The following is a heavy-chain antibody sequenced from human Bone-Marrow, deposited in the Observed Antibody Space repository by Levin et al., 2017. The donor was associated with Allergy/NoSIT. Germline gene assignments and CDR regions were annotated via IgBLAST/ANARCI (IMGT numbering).Heavy chain of an antibody. Sequence: ASETLSLTCTVSGGSISSYYWSWIRQPPGKGLEWIGYIYYSGSTNYYPSLKSRVTISVDTSKNQFSLKLSSVTAADTAVYYCAREYSSGWYSQPRFDPWGQGTLVTVSS. CDR1: GGSISSYY. J-gene: IGHJ5*02. CDR2: IYYSGST. D-gene: IGHD6-19*01. CDR3: AREYSSGWYSQPRFDP. V-gene: IGHV4-59*01.